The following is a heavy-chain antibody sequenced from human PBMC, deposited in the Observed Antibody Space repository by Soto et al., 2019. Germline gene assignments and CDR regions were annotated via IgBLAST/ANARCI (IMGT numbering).Heavy chain of an antibody. J-gene: IGHJ4*02. V-gene: IGHV3-33*01. CDR3: ARDRDPGQWLTTNHFDY. Sequence: QVQLVESGGGVVQPGRSLRLSCAASGFTFSSYGMHWVRQAPGKGLEWVAVIWYHGSNKYYADSVKGRFTISRDNSKNTLYLQMNSLRAEDTVVYYCARDRDPGQWLTTNHFDYWGRGTLVTVSS. D-gene: IGHD6-19*01. CDR2: IWYHGSNK. CDR1: GFTFSSYG.